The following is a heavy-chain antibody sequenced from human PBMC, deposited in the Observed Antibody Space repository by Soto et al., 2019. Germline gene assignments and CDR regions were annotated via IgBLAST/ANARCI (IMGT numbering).Heavy chain of an antibody. D-gene: IGHD3-10*01. Sequence: GGSLRLSCAGSGFTFSSYWMHWVRQATGKGLEWVAVIWYDGTNKYYADSVKGRFTISRDNSKNTLYLQMNSLRAEDTAVYYCARDITMVRGVIARYYYGMDVWGQGTTVTVSS. CDR3: ARDITMVRGVIARYYYGMDV. V-gene: IGHV3-33*08. CDR1: GFTFSSYW. J-gene: IGHJ6*01. CDR2: IWYDGTNK.